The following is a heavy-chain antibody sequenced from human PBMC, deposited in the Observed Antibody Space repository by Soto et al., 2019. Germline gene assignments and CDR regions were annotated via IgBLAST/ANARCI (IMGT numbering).Heavy chain of an antibody. CDR2: IDGAGRIT. Sequence: EVQLLESGGGFIQPGGSLRLSCAASGFTPSSSDMSWVRQGPGKGLVWVSTIDGAGRITYYADSVKGRFTISRDNSKNTLYLQMESLGADDTAVYYCVKKSGWFHSWGQGALVTVSS. CDR3: VKKSGWFHS. CDR1: GFTPSSSD. V-gene: IGHV3-23*01. J-gene: IGHJ5*01. D-gene: IGHD3-10*01.